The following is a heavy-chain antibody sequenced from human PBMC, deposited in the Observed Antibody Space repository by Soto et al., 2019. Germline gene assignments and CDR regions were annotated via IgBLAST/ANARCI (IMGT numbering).Heavy chain of an antibody. CDR3: ARGGFCYGSGSYCTLQGNYYYYGMDV. J-gene: IGHJ6*02. Sequence: PSQTLSLTCAISGDSVSSNSAAWNWIRQSPSRGLEWLGRTYYRSKWYNDYAVSVKSRITINPDTSKNQFSLQLNSVTPEDTAVYYCARGGFCYGSGSYCTLQGNYYYYGMDVWGQGTTVTVSS. CDR1: GDSVSSNSAA. CDR2: TYYRSKWYN. D-gene: IGHD3-10*01. V-gene: IGHV6-1*01.